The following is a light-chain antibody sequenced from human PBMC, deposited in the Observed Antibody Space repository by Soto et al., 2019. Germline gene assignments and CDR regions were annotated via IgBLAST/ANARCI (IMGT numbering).Light chain of an antibody. J-gene: IGKJ1*01. CDR3: QQYGSSPRT. CDR2: GAS. V-gene: IGKV3-20*01. Sequence: EVVLTQSPGTLSLSPGERATLSCRASQSVSSTYLAWYQQKPGQTPRLLIYGASSRAIGIPDRFNGSGSGTDFTLTISRLEPEDFAVYYCQQYGSSPRTFDQGTKVEIK. CDR1: QSVSSTY.